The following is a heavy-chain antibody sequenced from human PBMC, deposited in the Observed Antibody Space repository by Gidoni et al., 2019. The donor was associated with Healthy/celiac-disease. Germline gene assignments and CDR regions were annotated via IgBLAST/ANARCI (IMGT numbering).Heavy chain of an antibody. J-gene: IGHJ4*02. CDR1: GFTLSSYA. CDR3: AKRPRVAGVFDY. Sequence: EVQRLESGGGLVQPGGSLRVSCAASGFTLSSYAMSWVRQAPGKGLEWVSAISGSGGSTYYADPVKGRFTISRDNSKNTLYLQMNSLRAEDTAVYYCAKRPRVAGVFDYWGQGTLVTVSS. D-gene: IGHD6-19*01. CDR2: ISGSGGST. V-gene: IGHV3-23*01.